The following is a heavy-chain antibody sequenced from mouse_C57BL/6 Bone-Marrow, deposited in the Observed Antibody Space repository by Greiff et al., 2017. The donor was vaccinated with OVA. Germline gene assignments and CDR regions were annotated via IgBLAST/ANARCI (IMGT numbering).Heavy chain of an antibody. CDR1: GYTFTDYN. CDR3: AITTVFSFDY. CDR2: INPNNGGT. Sequence: EVQLQQSGPELVKPGASVKMSCKASGYTFTDYNMHWVKQSHGKSLEWIGYINPNNGGTSYNQKFKGKATLTVNKSSSTAYMELRTLTSEASAVYYCAITTVFSFDYWGQGTTLTVSS. D-gene: IGHD1-1*01. V-gene: IGHV1-22*01. J-gene: IGHJ2*01.